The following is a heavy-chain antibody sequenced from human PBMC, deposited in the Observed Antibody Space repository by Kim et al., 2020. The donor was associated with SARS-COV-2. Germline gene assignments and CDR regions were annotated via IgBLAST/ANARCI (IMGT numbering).Heavy chain of an antibody. Sequence: GGSLRLSCAASGFTFSSYGMHWVRQAPGKGLEWVAVISYDGSNKYYADSVKGRFTISRDNSKNTLYLQMNSLRAEDTAVYYCAPSSGVWVSYSDNFFDYWGQGALVTVSS. CDR2: ISYDGSNK. J-gene: IGHJ4*02. CDR1: GFTFSSYG. D-gene: IGHD3-16*02. V-gene: IGHV3-30*03. CDR3: APSSGVWVSYSDNFFDY.